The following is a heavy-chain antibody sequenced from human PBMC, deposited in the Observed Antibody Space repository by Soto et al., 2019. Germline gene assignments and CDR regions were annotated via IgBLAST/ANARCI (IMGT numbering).Heavy chain of an antibody. D-gene: IGHD6-13*01. V-gene: IGHV3-23*01. CDR2: ISGSGGST. J-gene: IGHJ5*02. CDR1: VFTFISYA. CDR3: ARSHGEQLHYWFDP. Sequence: GWSLRLSCASSVFTFISYAMSWVRQAPGKGLEWVSAISGSGGSTYYADSVKGRFTISRDNSKNTLYLQMNSLRAEDTAVYYCARSHGEQLHYWFDPWGQGTLVTVSS.